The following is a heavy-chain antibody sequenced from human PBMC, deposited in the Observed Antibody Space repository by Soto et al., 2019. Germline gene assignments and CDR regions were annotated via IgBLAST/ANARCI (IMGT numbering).Heavy chain of an antibody. V-gene: IGHV1-69*06. CDR1: GDTVSNYG. CDR3: ARDASYEXSXXXLEDAFDI. D-gene: IGHD3-22*01. CDR2: IFPMSGKT. Sequence: QVQLVQSGAXVKKPGSXXKVSCXASGDTVSNYGXKXLRXXXXXGXXXXGGIFPMSGKTNYAQRFQGRVTITADKSTSTVYMELSSLRSEDTAIYYCARDASYEXSXXXLEDAFDIWGQGTRVTVSS. J-gene: IGHJ3*02.